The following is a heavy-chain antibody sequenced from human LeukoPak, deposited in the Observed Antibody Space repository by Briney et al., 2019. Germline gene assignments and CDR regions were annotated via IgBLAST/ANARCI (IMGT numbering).Heavy chain of an antibody. V-gene: IGHV4-34*01. CDR3: ARGRGYGSGSYCY. CDR1: AGSFSGYY. Sequence: GALRLSCAVYAGSFSGYYWSWIRQPPGKGLEWIGEINHSGSTNYNPSLKSRVTISVDTSKNQFSLKLSSVTAADTAVYYCARGRGYGSGSYCYWGQGTLVTVSS. CDR2: INHSGST. D-gene: IGHD3-10*01. J-gene: IGHJ4*02.